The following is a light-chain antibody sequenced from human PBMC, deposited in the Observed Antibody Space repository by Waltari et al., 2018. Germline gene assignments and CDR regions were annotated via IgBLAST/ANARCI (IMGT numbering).Light chain of an antibody. V-gene: IGLV3-21*03. Sequence: SYVLTQPPSVSVAPGKTATFTCEGINIETKTVLWYQQKAGQAPLLVVYDDGDRPSGIPERFSGSNSGSTATLTISRVEAGDEADYFCQVWDTRSDHVVFGGGTKLTVL. CDR2: DDG. CDR1: NIETKT. CDR3: QVWDTRSDHVV. J-gene: IGLJ2*01.